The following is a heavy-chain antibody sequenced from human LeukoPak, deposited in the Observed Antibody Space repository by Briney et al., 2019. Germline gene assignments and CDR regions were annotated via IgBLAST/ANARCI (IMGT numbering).Heavy chain of an antibody. D-gene: IGHD3-22*01. CDR3: SVDYYDSSGTDLFDY. CDR1: GFTFGDYA. J-gene: IGHJ4*02. CDR2: IRSKAYGGTT. Sequence: GGSLRLSCTASGFTFGDYAMSWFRQTPGKGLEWVGFIRSKAYGGTTEYAASVKGRFTISRDDSKSIAYLQMNSLKTEDTAVYYCSVDYYDSSGTDLFDYWGQGTLVTVSS. V-gene: IGHV3-49*03.